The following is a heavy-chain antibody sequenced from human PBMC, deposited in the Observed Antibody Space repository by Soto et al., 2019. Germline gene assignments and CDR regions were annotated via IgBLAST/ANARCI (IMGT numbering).Heavy chain of an antibody. Sequence: PGESLKISCKGSGYSFTSYWIGWVRQMPGKGLEWMGIIYPGDSDTRYSPSFQGQVTISADKSISTAYLQWSSLKASDTAMYYCARHSRQYGSGSYYWFDPWGQGTLVTVSS. D-gene: IGHD3-10*01. CDR1: GYSFTSYW. J-gene: IGHJ5*02. CDR2: IYPGDSDT. CDR3: ARHSRQYGSGSYYWFDP. V-gene: IGHV5-51*01.